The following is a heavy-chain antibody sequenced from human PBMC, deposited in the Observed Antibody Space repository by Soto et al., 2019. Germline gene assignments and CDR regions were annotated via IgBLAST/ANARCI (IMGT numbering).Heavy chain of an antibody. V-gene: IGHV3-11*06. CDR3: ARMSLQWLVPEYFDY. Sequence: PGGSLRLSCAASGFTFSDYYMSWIRQAPGKGLEWVSYISSSSSYTNYADSVKGRFTISRDNAKNSLYLQMNSLRAEDTAVYYCARMSLQWLVPEYFDYWGQGTLVTVSS. D-gene: IGHD6-19*01. CDR1: GFTFSDYY. J-gene: IGHJ4*02. CDR2: ISSSSSYT.